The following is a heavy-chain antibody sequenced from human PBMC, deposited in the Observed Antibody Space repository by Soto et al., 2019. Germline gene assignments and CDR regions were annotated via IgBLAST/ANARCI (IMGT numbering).Heavy chain of an antibody. D-gene: IGHD2-8*01. J-gene: IGHJ4*02. CDR2: IDPASGYA. V-gene: IGHV1-3*01. Sequence: QVQFVQSGAEVKKPGASVRLFCKPSGYTLTNYAIQWLRQAAGQGLEWLGWIDPASGYAEYSQRLRGRVTLSRDNSASTFYMDLTRLTSEDTAVYFCTRDLNGGNPFDYWGQGTLVTVS. CDR3: TRDLNGGNPFDY. CDR1: GYTLTNYA.